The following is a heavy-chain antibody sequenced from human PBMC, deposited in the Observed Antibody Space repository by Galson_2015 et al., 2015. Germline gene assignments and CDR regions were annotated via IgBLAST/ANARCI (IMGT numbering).Heavy chain of an antibody. CDR3: ARSDIVVVVAASKLSQRMSAFYI. J-gene: IGHJ3*02. D-gene: IGHD2-15*01. V-gene: IGHV1-3*04. CDR2: INSGNGTT. Sequence: SVKVSCKASGYTFTSYAMHWVRQAPGQRLEWMGGINSGNGTTKYAQKFQGRVTITRDTSGSTAYMELSSLRSEDTAVYYCARSDIVVVVAASKLSQRMSAFYIWGQGTMVTVSS. CDR1: GYTFTSYA.